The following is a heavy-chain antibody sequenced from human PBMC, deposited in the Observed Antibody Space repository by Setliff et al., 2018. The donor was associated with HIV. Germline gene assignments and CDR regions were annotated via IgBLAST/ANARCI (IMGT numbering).Heavy chain of an antibody. CDR3: ARTNIYSDAFDI. D-gene: IGHD2-21*01. V-gene: IGHV7-4-1*02. CDR1: GYIFTSYA. J-gene: IGHJ3*02. Sequence: PSVKVSCKASGYIFTSYALNWVRQVPGQGVEWMGWISSNTGNPTYGQDFTGRFVFSLDTSVNTAYLQITTLKAEDSATYYCARTNIYSDAFDIWGQGTMVTV. CDR2: ISSNTGNP.